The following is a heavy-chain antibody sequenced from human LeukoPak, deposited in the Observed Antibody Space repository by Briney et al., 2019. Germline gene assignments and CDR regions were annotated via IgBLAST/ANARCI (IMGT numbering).Heavy chain of an antibody. V-gene: IGHV3-33*01. CDR1: GLTFRNYG. Sequence: GGSLRLSCAASGLTFRNYGMHWVRQAPGKGLEWVAVIYCDGSNKYYADSVKGRFTISRDNSKNTLYLQMNSLRAEDTAVYYCAGDRGLSWFDPWGQGTLVTVSP. J-gene: IGHJ5*02. D-gene: IGHD3-10*01. CDR3: AGDRGLSWFDP. CDR2: IYCDGSNK.